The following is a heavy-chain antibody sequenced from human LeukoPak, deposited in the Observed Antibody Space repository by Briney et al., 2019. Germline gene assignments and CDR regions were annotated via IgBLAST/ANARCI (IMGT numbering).Heavy chain of an antibody. D-gene: IGHD3-22*01. V-gene: IGHV3-7*05. CDR3: ARDSRTYYDSSGYNY. CDR1: GFTFSSYW. J-gene: IGHJ4*02. CDR2: IKQDGSEK. Sequence: GGSLRLSCAASGFTFSSYWMSWVRQAPGKGLEWVANIKQDGSEKYYVDSVKGRFTISRDNAKNSLYLQMNSLRAEDTAVYYCARDSRTYYDSSGYNYWGQGTLVTVSS.